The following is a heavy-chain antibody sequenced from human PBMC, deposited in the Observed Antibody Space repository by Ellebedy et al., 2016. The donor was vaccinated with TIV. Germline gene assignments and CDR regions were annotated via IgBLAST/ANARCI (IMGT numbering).Heavy chain of an antibody. Sequence: GESLKISCAASGFAVSSYGMHWVRQAPGKGLEWVTIISHDGISKYYVDSVKGRFTISRDNSKNTVYLQMNSLTAEETAVYYCARDPYSSGWYNWFDPWGQGTLVTVSS. V-gene: IGHV3-30*03. CDR2: ISHDGISK. CDR1: GFAVSSYG. D-gene: IGHD6-19*01. CDR3: ARDPYSSGWYNWFDP. J-gene: IGHJ5*02.